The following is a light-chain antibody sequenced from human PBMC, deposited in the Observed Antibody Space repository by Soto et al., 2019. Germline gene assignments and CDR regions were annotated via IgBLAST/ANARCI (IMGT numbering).Light chain of an antibody. CDR1: QSIVTY. Sequence: DIQMTQSPSSLSASVGDRVTITCRASQSIVTYLNWYLQKPGKAPKLLIYAASNLQSGVPSRFSGSGSGTDFTLTISSLQHEDFSTYFCQQSYSTPPWTFGQGTKVEIK. CDR2: AAS. CDR3: QQSYSTPPWT. V-gene: IGKV1-39*01. J-gene: IGKJ1*01.